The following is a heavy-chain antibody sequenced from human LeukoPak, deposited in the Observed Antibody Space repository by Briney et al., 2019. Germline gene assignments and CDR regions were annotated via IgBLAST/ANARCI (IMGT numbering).Heavy chain of an antibody. V-gene: IGHV3-23*01. CDR2: IRGSGGST. Sequence: GGSLRLSCAASGFTFSSYAMSWVRQAPGKGLEWVSAIRGSGGSTYYADSVKGRFTLSRDNSKNTLYLQKNSLRAEDTAVYYCAKEVYDSSDSFSWGQGALVTVSS. CDR3: AKEVYDSSDSFS. J-gene: IGHJ5*02. D-gene: IGHD3-22*01. CDR1: GFTFSSYA.